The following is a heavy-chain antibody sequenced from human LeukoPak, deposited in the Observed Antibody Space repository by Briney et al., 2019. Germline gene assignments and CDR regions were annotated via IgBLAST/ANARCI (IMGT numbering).Heavy chain of an antibody. J-gene: IGHJ6*02. CDR3: ARGDIVVVPAATEGGYYYGMDV. V-gene: IGHV1-69*01. CDR2: IIPIFGTA. D-gene: IGHD2-2*01. CDR1: EGTFSSYA. Sequence: SVKVSCKASEGTFSSYAISWVRQAPGQGLEWMGGIIPIFGTANYAQKFQGRVTITADESTSTAYMELSSLRSEDTAVYYCARGDIVVVPAATEGGYYYGMDVWGQGTTVTVSS.